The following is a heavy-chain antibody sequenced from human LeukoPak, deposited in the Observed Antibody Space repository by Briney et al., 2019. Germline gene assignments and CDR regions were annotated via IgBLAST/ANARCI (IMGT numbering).Heavy chain of an antibody. CDR1: EFIFRDYA. CDR3: ARNRPAGYDYDYGFELQH. V-gene: IGHV3-30*07. Sequence: GGSLRLSCAASEFIFRDYAMHWVRQAPGKGLEWVAVIAYDGDNEYYADSVKGRFTISRDNSKNTLFLQMNSLRADDTAVYFCARNRPAGYDYDYGFELQHWGQGTLVTVSS. D-gene: IGHD4/OR15-4a*01. CDR2: IAYDGDNE. J-gene: IGHJ1*01.